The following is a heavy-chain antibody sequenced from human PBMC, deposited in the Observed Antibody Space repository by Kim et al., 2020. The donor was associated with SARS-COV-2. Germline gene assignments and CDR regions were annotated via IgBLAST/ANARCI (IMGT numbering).Heavy chain of an antibody. D-gene: IGHD3-3*01. CDR3: ASDFWSGYPPT. Sequence: GGSLRLSCAASGFTFSSYWMSWVRQAPGKGLEWVANIKQDGSEKYYVDSVKGRFTISRDNAKNSLYLQMNSLRAEDTAVYYCASDFWSGYPPTWGQGTLVTVSS. V-gene: IGHV3-7*01. J-gene: IGHJ4*02. CDR1: GFTFSSYW. CDR2: IKQDGSEK.